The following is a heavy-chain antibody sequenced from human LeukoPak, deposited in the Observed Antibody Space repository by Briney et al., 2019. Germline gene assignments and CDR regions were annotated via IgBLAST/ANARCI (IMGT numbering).Heavy chain of an antibody. D-gene: IGHD3-10*01. CDR2: IRQDGSKI. Sequence: GGSLRLSCAASGFTFSSYAMSWVRQAPGKGLEWVANIRQDGSKIYYVDSVKGRFTISRDNAKNSLYLQMNNLRAEDTALYYCAKGFYGSGSGAFDIWGQGTMVTVSS. V-gene: IGHV3-7*03. CDR1: GFTFSSYA. J-gene: IGHJ3*02. CDR3: AKGFYGSGSGAFDI.